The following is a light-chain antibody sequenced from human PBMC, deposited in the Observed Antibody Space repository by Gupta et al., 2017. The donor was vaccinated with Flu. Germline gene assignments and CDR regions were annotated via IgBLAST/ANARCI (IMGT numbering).Light chain of an antibody. Sequence: EIVLTQSPATLSLSPGEIATLPCRASQSVSSYLAWYQQKPGQAPRLLIYDASNRSTGIPARFSGSGSGTGFTLTISSLEPEDFAVYYCQQRSNWPPITFGQGTRLEIK. CDR1: QSVSSY. V-gene: IGKV3-11*01. CDR2: DAS. CDR3: QQRSNWPPIT. J-gene: IGKJ5*01.